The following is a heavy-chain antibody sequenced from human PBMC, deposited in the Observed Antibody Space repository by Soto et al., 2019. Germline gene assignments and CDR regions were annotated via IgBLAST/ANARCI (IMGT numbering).Heavy chain of an antibody. CDR3: ARAEVDLLYNYGMDV. V-gene: IGHV1-2*02. J-gene: IGHJ6*02. D-gene: IGHD2-15*01. Sequence: QVQLVQSGAEVKKPGASVKVSCKASGYTFTGYYMHWVRQAPGQGLEWMGWINPNSGGTNYAQKFQGRVTMTRDTSNSTAYMELSRLRSDDTAVYYCARAEVDLLYNYGMDVWGQGTTVTVSS. CDR2: INPNSGGT. CDR1: GYTFTGYY.